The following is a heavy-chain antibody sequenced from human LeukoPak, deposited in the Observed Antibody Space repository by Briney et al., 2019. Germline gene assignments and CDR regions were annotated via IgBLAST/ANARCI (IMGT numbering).Heavy chain of an antibody. J-gene: IGHJ5*02. Sequence: PGGSLRLSCAASGFTVSSNYMSWVRQAPGKGLEWVSVIYSGGSTYYADSVKGRFTISRDNAKNSLYLQMNSLRAEDTALYYCARVPMIAGWFDPWGQGTLVTVSS. CDR2: IYSGGST. CDR3: ARVPMIAGWFDP. V-gene: IGHV3-53*01. D-gene: IGHD3-22*01. CDR1: GFTVSSNY.